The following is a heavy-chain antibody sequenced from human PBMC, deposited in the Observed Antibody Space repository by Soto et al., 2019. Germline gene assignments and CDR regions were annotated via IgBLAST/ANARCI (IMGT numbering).Heavy chain of an antibody. CDR1: GGSISSSSYY. CDR3: ARLGVSAPDY. J-gene: IGHJ4*02. V-gene: IGHV4-39*07. Sequence: SETLSLTCTVSGGSISSSSYYWGWIRQPPGKGLEWIGSIYYSGSNYYNPSLKSRVTISVDTSKNQFSLKLSSVTAADTAVYYCARLGVSAPDYWGQGTLVTVSS. CDR2: IYYSGSN. D-gene: IGHD2-15*01.